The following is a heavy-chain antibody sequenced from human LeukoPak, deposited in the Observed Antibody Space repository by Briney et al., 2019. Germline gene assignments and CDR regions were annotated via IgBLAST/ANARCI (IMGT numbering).Heavy chain of an antibody. V-gene: IGHV3-23*01. CDR3: AKKRAVAGKHGFDY. CDR2: ISVSGTRT. CDR1: GFTFSDYY. Sequence: PGGSLRLSCAASGFTFSDYYMSWIRQAPGKGLEWVSHISVSGTRTYYTDSVKGRFTISRDNSKNTLYLQLNSLRAEDTAVYYCAKKRAVAGKHGFDYWGQGTLVTVSS. J-gene: IGHJ4*02. D-gene: IGHD6-19*01.